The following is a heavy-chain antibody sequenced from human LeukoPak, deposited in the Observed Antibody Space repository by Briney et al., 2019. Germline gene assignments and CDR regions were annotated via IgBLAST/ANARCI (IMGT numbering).Heavy chain of an antibody. D-gene: IGHD2-15*01. Sequence: SVAVSFKASRGTFSSYAISWVRQAPGQGLEWMGKIIPIFGTANYAQKFQGRVTITTAASTSTAYRELSSLRSEDTAVYYCARHYCGVGGCYYFDYWGEGILVTVSS. CDR3: ARHYCGVGGCYYFDY. CDR1: RGTFSSYA. V-gene: IGHV1-69*05. CDR2: IIPIFGTA. J-gene: IGHJ4*02.